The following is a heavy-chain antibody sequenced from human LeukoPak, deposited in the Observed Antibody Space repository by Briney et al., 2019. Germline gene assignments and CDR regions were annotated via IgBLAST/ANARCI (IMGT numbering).Heavy chain of an antibody. CDR1: GFTLSTYE. D-gene: IGHD6-13*01. CDR2: ISSSGSTT. Sequence: GGSLRLSCAASGFTLSTYEMNWVRQAPGKGLEWVSYISSSGSTTHYADSVMRRFTISRDNAKNSLYLQMNSLRAEDTAVYYCARGRYSRHFDYWGQGTLVTVSS. CDR3: ARGRYSRHFDY. J-gene: IGHJ4*02. V-gene: IGHV3-48*03.